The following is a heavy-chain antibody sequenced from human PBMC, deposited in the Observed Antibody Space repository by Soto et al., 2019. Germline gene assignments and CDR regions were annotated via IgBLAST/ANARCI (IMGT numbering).Heavy chain of an antibody. J-gene: IGHJ4*02. CDR2: IGPDGSNI. D-gene: IGHD1-1*01. CDR1: GFIFSSHW. CDR3: VRDKNWSFDY. Sequence: LXLSCAASGFIFSSHWMHWVRQAPGKGLVGVSHIGPDGSNIWEADSVQGRFTISRDNARNRLYLQMNSLRDEDTAIYYCVRDKNWSFDYWGQGILVTVSS. V-gene: IGHV3-74*01.